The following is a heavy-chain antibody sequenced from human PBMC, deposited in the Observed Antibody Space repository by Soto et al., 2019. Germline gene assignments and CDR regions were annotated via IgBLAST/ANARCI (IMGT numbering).Heavy chain of an antibody. CDR1: GGSVSSGSYY. D-gene: IGHD1-26*01. V-gene: IGHV4-61*01. CDR3: ARDKPTVRYFDY. Sequence: SVTLSLTCTVSGGSVSSGSYYWSWIRQPPGKGLEWIGYIYYSGSTNYNPSLKSRVTISVDTSKNQFSLKLSSVTAADTAVYYCARDKPTVRYFDYWGQGTLVTVSS. J-gene: IGHJ4*02. CDR2: IYYSGST.